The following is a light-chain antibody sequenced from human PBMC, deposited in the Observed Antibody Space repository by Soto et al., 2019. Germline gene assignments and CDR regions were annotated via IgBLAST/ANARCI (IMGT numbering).Light chain of an antibody. CDR3: QQRNNWPPEIT. CDR1: QSISIY. Sequence: VLVTKSPSTLSLSPAERATLSCRASQSISIYLAWYQQKPGQAPRLLIYDASNRATGIPARFSGSGSGTDFTLTISSLEPEDFAVYYCQQRNNWPPEITFGQGTRLEI. CDR2: DAS. V-gene: IGKV3-11*01. J-gene: IGKJ5*01.